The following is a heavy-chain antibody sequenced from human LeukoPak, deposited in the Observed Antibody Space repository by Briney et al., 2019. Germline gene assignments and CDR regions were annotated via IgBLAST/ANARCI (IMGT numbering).Heavy chain of an antibody. Sequence: GGSLRLSCAASGFSFSSYGLHWVRQAPGKGLEWVAVISNDGSNKYYADSVRGRFTISRDNSKNTLYLQMNSLRAEDTAVYYCATETFGGDYWGQGTLVTVSS. J-gene: IGHJ4*02. CDR3: ATETFGGDY. CDR2: ISNDGSNK. CDR1: GFSFSSYG. D-gene: IGHD3-16*01. V-gene: IGHV3-30*03.